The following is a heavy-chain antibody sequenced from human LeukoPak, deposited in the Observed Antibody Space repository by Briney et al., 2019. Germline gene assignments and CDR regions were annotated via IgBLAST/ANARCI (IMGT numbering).Heavy chain of an antibody. D-gene: IGHD1-7*01. Sequence: SETLSLTCTVSGGSISSYYWSWIRQPPGKGLEWIGYIYNSGSTNYNPSLKTRVTISVDTSKNQFSLKLSSVTAADTAVYYCARLRANWNYVNWFDPWGQGTLVTVSS. CDR1: GGSISSYY. CDR2: IYNSGST. J-gene: IGHJ5*02. V-gene: IGHV4-59*08. CDR3: ARLRANWNYVNWFDP.